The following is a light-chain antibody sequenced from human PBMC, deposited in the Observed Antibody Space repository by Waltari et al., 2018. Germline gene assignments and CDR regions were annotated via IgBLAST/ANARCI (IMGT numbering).Light chain of an antibody. CDR3: ASYTSSKTWV. Sequence: QSALTQPASVSGSPGQSITISCTGTSSDVGGYDYVSWYQQPPGKAPKPMIFGVTKRPSGVADRFSGSKSGNTASLTMSGLHTEDEADYYCASYTSSKTWVFGGGTKLTVL. CDR2: GVT. CDR1: SSDVGGYDY. V-gene: IGLV2-14*01. J-gene: IGLJ3*02.